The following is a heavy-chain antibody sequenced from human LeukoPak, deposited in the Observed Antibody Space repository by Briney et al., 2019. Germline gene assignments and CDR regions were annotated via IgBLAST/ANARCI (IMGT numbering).Heavy chain of an antibody. D-gene: IGHD2-2*02. V-gene: IGHV1-69*13. J-gene: IGHJ3*02. CDR3: ARVALPAAISGDFYAFDI. CDR1: GDTLNTHT. Sequence: GASVKVSCKASGDTLNTHTLGWVRQAPGQGLEWVGGITPSFGTSNPAPEFRARVKLTADDSASTVYMQLSSLTSEDTAVYFCARVALPAAISGDFYAFDIWGQGTMVIVSS. CDR2: ITPSFGTS.